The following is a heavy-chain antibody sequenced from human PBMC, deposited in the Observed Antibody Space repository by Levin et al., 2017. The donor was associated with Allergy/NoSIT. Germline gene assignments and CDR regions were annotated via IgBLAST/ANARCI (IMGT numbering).Heavy chain of an antibody. V-gene: IGHV3-66*01. J-gene: IGHJ4*02. CDR2: IYSGGST. CDR3: ARLGGNFCSGGRCYAF. D-gene: IGHD2-15*01. CDR1: GFTVSSNY. Sequence: GESLKISCTASGFTVSSNYMSWVRQAPGKGLEWVSVIYSGGSTYYADSVKGRFTISRDISKNTLYLQMNSLRVADTAVYYCARLGGNFCSGGRCYAFWGQGTLVTVSS.